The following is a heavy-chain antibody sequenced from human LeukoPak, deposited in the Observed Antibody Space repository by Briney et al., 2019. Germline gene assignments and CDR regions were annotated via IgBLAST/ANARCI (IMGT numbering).Heavy chain of an antibody. CDR1: GFTFSSHD. J-gene: IGHJ6*03. D-gene: IGHD2-15*01. V-gene: IGHV3-13*01. CDR2: IGTAGDT. CDR3: ARAPGGSLYYYHYMDV. Sequence: GGSLRLSCAASGFTFSSHDMHWVRQAPGKGLEWVSAIGTAGDTYYPGSVKGRFTISRENAKNSLYLQMNSLRAGDTAVYYCARAPGGSLYYYHYMDVWGKGTTVTVSS.